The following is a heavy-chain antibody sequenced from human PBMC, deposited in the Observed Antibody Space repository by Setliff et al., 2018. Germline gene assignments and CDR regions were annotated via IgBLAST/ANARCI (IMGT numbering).Heavy chain of an antibody. J-gene: IGHJ5*02. CDR3: ARVLSPSSSWRGWFDP. CDR2: ISAYNGNT. CDR1: GYTFTSYG. Sequence: ASVKVSCKASGYTFTSYGISWVRQAPGQGLEWMGWISAYNGNTNYAQKLQGRVTMTTDTSTCTAYMELRSLRSDDTAVYYCARVLSPSSSWRGWFDPWGQGTLVTVSS. V-gene: IGHV1-18*01. D-gene: IGHD6-13*01.